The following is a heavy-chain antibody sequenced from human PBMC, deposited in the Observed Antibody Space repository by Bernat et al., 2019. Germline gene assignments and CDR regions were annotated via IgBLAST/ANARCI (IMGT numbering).Heavy chain of an antibody. V-gene: IGHV4-39*07. CDR1: GGSISSSSYY. Sequence: QLQLQESGPGLVKPSETLSLTCTVSGGSISSSSYYWGWIRQPPGKGLEWIGEINHSGSTNYNPSLKSRVTISVDTSKNQFSLKLSSVTAADTAVYYCARADEFSLRSRQYFDYWGQGTLVTVSS. CDR3: ARADEFSLRSRQYFDY. CDR2: INHSGST. J-gene: IGHJ4*02. D-gene: IGHD3-3*01.